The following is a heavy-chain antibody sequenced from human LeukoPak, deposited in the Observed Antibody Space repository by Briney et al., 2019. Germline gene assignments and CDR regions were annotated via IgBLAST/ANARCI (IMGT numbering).Heavy chain of an antibody. Sequence: GGSLRLSCAASGFTFSSYWMSWVRQAPGKGLEWVGRIKSKTDGGTTDYAAPVKGRFTISRDDSKNTLYLQMNSLKTEDTAVYYCTTEGDYYDSSGDAFDIWGQGTMVTVSS. D-gene: IGHD3-22*01. CDR1: GFTFSSYW. V-gene: IGHV3-15*01. CDR2: IKSKTDGGTT. J-gene: IGHJ3*02. CDR3: TTEGDYYDSSGDAFDI.